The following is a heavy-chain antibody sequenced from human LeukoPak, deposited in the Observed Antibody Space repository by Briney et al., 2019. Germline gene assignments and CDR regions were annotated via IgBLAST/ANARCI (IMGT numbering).Heavy chain of an antibody. CDR3: ASPSSLALIDY. J-gene: IGHJ4*02. CDR1: GGSISSGGYS. V-gene: IGHV4-30-2*01. Sequence: SETLSLTCAVSGGSISSGGYSWSWIRQPPWKGLEWIGYIYHSGSTYYNPSLKSRVTISVDRSKNQFSLKLSSVTAADTAVYYCASPSSLALIDYWGQGTLVTVSS. CDR2: IYHSGST. D-gene: IGHD6-13*01.